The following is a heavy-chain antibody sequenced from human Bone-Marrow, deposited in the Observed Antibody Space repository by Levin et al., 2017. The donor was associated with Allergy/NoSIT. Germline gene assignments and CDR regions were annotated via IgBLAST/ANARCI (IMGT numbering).Heavy chain of an antibody. V-gene: IGHV3-23*01. J-gene: IGHJ4*02. D-gene: IGHD5-24*01. Sequence: GGSLRLSCVVSGFTFINYDMIWVRQAPGKGLEWVSGIGSRGGGTYYAESVEGRFAISRDDSKSTLYLQMDSLRAEDTAVYYCAKEPRWLQLGAQDFWGQGTLVTVSS. CDR1: GFTFINYD. CDR2: IGSRGGGT. CDR3: AKEPRWLQLGAQDF.